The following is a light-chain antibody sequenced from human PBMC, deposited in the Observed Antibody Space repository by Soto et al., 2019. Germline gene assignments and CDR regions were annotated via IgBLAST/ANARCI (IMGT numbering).Light chain of an antibody. J-gene: IGKJ1*01. CDR2: WAS. Sequence: DIVMPQSPDSLAVSLCDTAHLNXFSGQSVVHSSHTKSCLAWYQQKPGQPPRLLIYWASTRGSGVPDRFSGSGSGTDFTLTIRSLQAEDVAVYYCQQYYSLPWTFGQGTKVDI. V-gene: IGKV4-1*01. CDR3: QQYYSLPWT. CDR1: QSVVHSSHTKSC.